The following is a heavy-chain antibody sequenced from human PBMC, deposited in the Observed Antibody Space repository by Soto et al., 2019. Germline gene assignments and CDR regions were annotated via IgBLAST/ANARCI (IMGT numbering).Heavy chain of an antibody. J-gene: IGHJ4*02. V-gene: IGHV4-39*07. D-gene: IGHD5-12*01. CDR3: ARDPKRGYSGYDKLDY. Sequence: XETLSLTCTVCGGSISSSSDYWGWIRQPPGKGLEWIGSIYYSGSTNSNPSLKRRVTISVDTSKNQFSLKLSSVTAADTAVYYCARDPKRGYSGYDKLDYCGQGTLVTVSS. CDR1: GGSISSSSDY. CDR2: IYYSGST.